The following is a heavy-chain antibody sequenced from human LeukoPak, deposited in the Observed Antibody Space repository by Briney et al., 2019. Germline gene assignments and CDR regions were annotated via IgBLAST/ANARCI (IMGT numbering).Heavy chain of an antibody. CDR1: GGPISSYY. V-gene: IGHV4-59*01. Sequence: PSETLSLTCTVSGGPISSYYWSWVRQPPGKGLEWIGYIYYSGSTNYNPSLKSRVTISVDTSKNQFSLKLSSVTAADTAVYYCARVMRYGDYSRWFDPWGQGTLVTVSS. CDR2: IYYSGST. CDR3: ARVMRYGDYSRWFDP. D-gene: IGHD4-17*01. J-gene: IGHJ5*02.